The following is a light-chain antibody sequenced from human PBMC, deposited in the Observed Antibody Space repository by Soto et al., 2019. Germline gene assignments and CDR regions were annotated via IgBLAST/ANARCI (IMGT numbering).Light chain of an antibody. J-gene: IGKJ1*01. CDR2: GAS. CDR3: QQYGSSGT. CDR1: QSVSSN. V-gene: IGKV3-20*01. Sequence: EIGMTQSPATLSVSPRERATLSCRVSQSVSSNLAWYQQKPGQAPRLLIYGASNRATGIPDRFSGSGSGTDFTLTISRLEPEDFAVYYCQQYGSSGTFGQGTKVDIK.